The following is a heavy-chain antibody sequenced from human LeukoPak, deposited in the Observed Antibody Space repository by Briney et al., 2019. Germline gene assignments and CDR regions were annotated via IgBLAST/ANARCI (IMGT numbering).Heavy chain of an antibody. D-gene: IGHD6-19*01. J-gene: IGHJ4*02. CDR2: ISGYSGNT. V-gene: IGHV1-18*01. Sequence: APVKVSCKASGYTFTSYGISWVRQAPGQGLEWMGWISGYSGNTKYAQKLQGRVTMTTDTSTTTAYMELRSLRSDDTAVYYCARPVVAGNFDYWGQGTLVTVSS. CDR3: ARPVVAGNFDY. CDR1: GYTFTSYG.